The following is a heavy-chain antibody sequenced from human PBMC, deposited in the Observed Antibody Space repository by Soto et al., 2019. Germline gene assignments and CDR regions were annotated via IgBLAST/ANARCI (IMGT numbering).Heavy chain of an antibody. CDR2: INPNSGVT. J-gene: IGHJ5*02. D-gene: IGHD6-13*01. V-gene: IGHV1-2*02. CDR3: ATIHRSSTSRGSDFHP. CDR1: DYYFPGYN. Sequence: QVQLVQSGAEVKKPGASVKVSCKAYDYYFPGYNIHWVRQAPGQGLEWMGWINPNSGVTTYAQKFQGRVTLTRDTSISTAYLEVRRLRSDDTDVYYCATIHRSSTSRGSDFHPWGQGTQVTVSS.